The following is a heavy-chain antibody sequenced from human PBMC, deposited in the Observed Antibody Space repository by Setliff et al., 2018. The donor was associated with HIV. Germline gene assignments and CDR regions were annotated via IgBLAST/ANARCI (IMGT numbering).Heavy chain of an antibody. Sequence: SETPSLTCTVSGGSISSTYWSWIRQPPGKGLEWIGYIYYTGTTDYSPSFKSRVTISLDTSKTQFSLKLNSVTAADTAVYYCARGQPQGGGTYWSAFDIWGQGTMVTVSS. CDR2: IYYTGTT. V-gene: IGHV4-59*01. CDR3: ARGQPQGGGTYWSAFDI. D-gene: IGHD1-26*01. J-gene: IGHJ3*02. CDR1: GGSISSTY.